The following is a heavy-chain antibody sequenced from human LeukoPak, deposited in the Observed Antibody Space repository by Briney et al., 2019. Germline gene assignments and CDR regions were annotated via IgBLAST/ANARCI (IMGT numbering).Heavy chain of an antibody. CDR3: ARVIGPAATGFWNYYYGMDV. CDR1: GGTFSSYA. D-gene: IGHD3-3*01. CDR2: IIPILGIA. J-gene: IGHJ6*02. Sequence: SVKVSCKASGGTFSSYAISWVRQAPGQGLEWMGRIIPILGIANYAQKFQGRVTITADKSTSTAYMELSSLRSEDTAVYYCARVIGPAATGFWNYYYGMDVWGQGTTVTVSS. V-gene: IGHV1-69*04.